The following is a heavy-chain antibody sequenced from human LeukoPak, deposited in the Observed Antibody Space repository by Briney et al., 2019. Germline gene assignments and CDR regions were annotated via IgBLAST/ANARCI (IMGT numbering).Heavy chain of an antibody. CDR3: ASDIVVVPAAIGSAFDI. J-gene: IGHJ3*02. Sequence: GGSLRLSCAASGFTFSSYSMNWVRQAPGKGGGWVSSISSSSSNIYYADSVKGRFTISRDNAKNSMYLQINSLRAEDTAVYYCASDIVVVPAAIGSAFDIWGQGTMVTVSS. V-gene: IGHV3-21*01. CDR1: GFTFSSYS. CDR2: ISSSSSNI. D-gene: IGHD2-2*02.